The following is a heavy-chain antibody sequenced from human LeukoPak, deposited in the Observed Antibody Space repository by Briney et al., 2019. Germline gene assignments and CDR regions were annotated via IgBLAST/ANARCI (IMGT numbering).Heavy chain of an antibody. CDR2: INTNTGNP. V-gene: IGHV7-4-1*02. CDR1: GYTFTSYY. Sequence: ASVKVSCKASGYTFTSYYMHWVRQAPGQGLEWMGWINTNTGNPTYAQGFTGRFVFSLDTSVSTAYLQISSLKAEDTAVYYCARGSLAPITAWVFYYFDYWGQGTVVSVSS. J-gene: IGHJ4*03. CDR3: ARGSLAPITAWVFYYFDY. D-gene: IGHD5-24*01.